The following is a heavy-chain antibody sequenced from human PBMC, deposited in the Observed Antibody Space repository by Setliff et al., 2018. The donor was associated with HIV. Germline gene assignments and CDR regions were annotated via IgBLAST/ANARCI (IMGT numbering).Heavy chain of an antibody. D-gene: IGHD2-15*01. CDR2: INHSGST. V-gene: IGHV4-34*01. CDR3: ARGVVVAAPHYYYYYYMDV. Sequence: PSETLSLTCAVYGGSFSGYYWSWIRQPPGKGLEWIGEINHSGSTNYNPSLKSRVTISVDTSKNQFSLKLGSVTAADTAVYYCARGVVVAAPHYYYYYYMDVWGKGTTVTVSS. J-gene: IGHJ6*03. CDR1: GGSFSGYY.